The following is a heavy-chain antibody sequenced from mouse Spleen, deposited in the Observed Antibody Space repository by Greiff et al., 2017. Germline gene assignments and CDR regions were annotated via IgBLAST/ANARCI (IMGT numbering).Heavy chain of an antibody. CDR1: GYSITSGYY. CDR3: ASNYGSFPSYAMDY. Sequence: EVKLMESGPGLVKPSQSLSLTCSVTGYSITSGYYWNWIRQFPGNKLEWMGYISYDGSNNYNPSLKNRISITRDTSKNQFFLKLNSVTTEDTATYYCASNYGSFPSYAMDYWGQGTSVTVSS. J-gene: IGHJ4*01. V-gene: IGHV3-6*02. CDR2: ISYDGSN. D-gene: IGHD1-1*01.